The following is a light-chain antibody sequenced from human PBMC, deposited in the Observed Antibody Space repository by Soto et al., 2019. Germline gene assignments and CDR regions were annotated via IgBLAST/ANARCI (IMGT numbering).Light chain of an antibody. J-gene: IGLJ1*01. Sequence: QSVLTQPPSVSGAPGQRVTISCTGSSSNIGSTYDVQWYQQLPGTAPKLLILGNTNRPSGVPDRFSGSKSGTSASLAITGLQADDEADYYGQSYDDSLSVHYVFGTGTKLTVL. CDR1: SSNIGSTYD. CDR3: QSYDDSLSVHYV. CDR2: GNT. V-gene: IGLV1-40*01.